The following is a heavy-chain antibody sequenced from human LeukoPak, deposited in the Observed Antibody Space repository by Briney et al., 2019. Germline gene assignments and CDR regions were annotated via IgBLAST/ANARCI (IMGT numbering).Heavy chain of an antibody. V-gene: IGHV4-38-2*01. D-gene: IGHD5-24*01. CDR2: IYHSGST. CDR3: ARQMGTSLDY. J-gene: IGHJ4*02. CDR1: GYSISSGYY. Sequence: SETLSLTCAVSGYSISSGYYWGWIRPPPGKGLEWIGIIYHSGSTYYNSSLKSRVTISVDTSKSQFSLKLSSVTAADTAVYYCARQMGTSLDYWGQGTLVTVFS.